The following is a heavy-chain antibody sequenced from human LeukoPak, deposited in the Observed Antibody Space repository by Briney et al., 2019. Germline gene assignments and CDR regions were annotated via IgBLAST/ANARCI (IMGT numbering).Heavy chain of an antibody. CDR2: IYYSGST. V-gene: IGHV4-59*08. J-gene: IGHJ3*02. Sequence: PSETLSLTCTVSSGSISTYYWSWIRQPPRKGLEWIGYIYYSGSTNYNPSLKSRVTISVDTSKNQFSLKLRSVTAADTAVYYCARRFVGYDSSWGASDIWGRGTMVTVSS. CDR3: ARRFVGYDSSWGASDI. D-gene: IGHD6-13*01. CDR1: SGSISTYY.